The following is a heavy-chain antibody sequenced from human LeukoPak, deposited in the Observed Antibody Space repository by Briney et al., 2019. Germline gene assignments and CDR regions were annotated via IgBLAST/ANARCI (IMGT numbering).Heavy chain of an antibody. CDR3: ATPYSGGYHGLDI. J-gene: IGHJ3*02. D-gene: IGHD1-26*01. Sequence: PSETLSLTCTVSGGSISSSTYYWGWIRQPPGKGLEWIGSIYYTGSTYYNPSLKSRVTISVDTSKNQFSLKLNSVTAADTAVYYCATPYSGGYHGLDIWGQGTMVTVSS. V-gene: IGHV4-39*01. CDR1: GGSISSSTYY. CDR2: IYYTGST.